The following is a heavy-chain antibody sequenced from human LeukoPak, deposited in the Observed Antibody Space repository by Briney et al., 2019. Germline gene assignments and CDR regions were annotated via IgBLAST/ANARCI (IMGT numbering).Heavy chain of an antibody. CDR1: GFTFSTYS. Sequence: GGSLRLSCAASGFTFSTYSMNWVRQAPGKGLEWVSYISSSSSTIYYADSVKGRFTISRDNAKNSLYLQMNSLRAEDTAVYYCARDCSGGTCYSGWGYYYGMDVWGQGTTVTVSS. CDR3: ARDCSGGTCYSGWGYYYGMDV. J-gene: IGHJ6*02. V-gene: IGHV3-48*04. CDR2: ISSSSSTI. D-gene: IGHD2-15*01.